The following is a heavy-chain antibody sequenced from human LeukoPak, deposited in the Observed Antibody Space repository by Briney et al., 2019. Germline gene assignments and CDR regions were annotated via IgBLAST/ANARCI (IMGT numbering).Heavy chain of an antibody. V-gene: IGHV5-51*01. CDR1: YW. J-gene: IGHJ4*02. CDR3: ARRDSGSSLDY. Sequence: YWSWIRQPPGKGLEWMGIIYPGDSDTTYSPSFQGQVTISADKSISTAYLQWSSLKASDTAMYYCARRDSGSSLDYWGQGTLVTVSS. CDR2: IYPGDSDT. D-gene: IGHD1-26*01.